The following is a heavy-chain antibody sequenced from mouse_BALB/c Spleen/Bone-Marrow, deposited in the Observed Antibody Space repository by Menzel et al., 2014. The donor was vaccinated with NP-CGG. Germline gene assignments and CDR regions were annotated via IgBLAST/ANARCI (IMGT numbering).Heavy chain of an antibody. CDR1: GFTFSSYG. J-gene: IGHJ2*01. CDR3: ARQDRVYYFDY. Sequence: EVKLEESGGDLVKPGGSLKLSCAASGFTFSSYGMSWVRQIPDKRLEWVATISSAGIHTYYVDTVKGRFTISRDNAKNTLFLHMSSLRSEDTAMYYCARQDRVYYFDYWGQGTTLTVSS. V-gene: IGHV5-6*02. CDR2: ISSAGIHT.